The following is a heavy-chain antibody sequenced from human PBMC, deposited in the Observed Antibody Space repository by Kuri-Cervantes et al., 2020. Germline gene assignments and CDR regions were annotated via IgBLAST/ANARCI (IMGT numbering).Heavy chain of an antibody. D-gene: IGHD6-6*01. J-gene: IGHJ4*02. CDR1: GYTFTEYD. Sequence: ASVKVSCKASGYTFTEYDISWVRQAAGQGLEWMGWMNPESGNTGYAQKFQGRVTMTRDTSRNTAYMELSSLRSEDTAVYYCARGKSRRAVFDYWGQGTLVTVSS. V-gene: IGHV1-8*01. CDR3: ARGKSRRAVFDY. CDR2: MNPESGNT.